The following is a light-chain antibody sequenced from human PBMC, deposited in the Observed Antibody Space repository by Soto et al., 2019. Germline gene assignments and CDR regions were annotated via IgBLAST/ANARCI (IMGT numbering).Light chain of an antibody. CDR1: SSDVGAYHY. CDR2: DVN. Sequence: QSALTQPASVSGSPGQSITISCTGTSSDVGAYHYVSWYQQHPGKAPKLMIYDVNIRPSGVSNRFSGSKSGNTASLTISGLQAEDEADYYCTSWTTSTTMKFGGGTKLTV. CDR3: TSWTTSTTMK. J-gene: IGLJ2*01. V-gene: IGLV2-14*01.